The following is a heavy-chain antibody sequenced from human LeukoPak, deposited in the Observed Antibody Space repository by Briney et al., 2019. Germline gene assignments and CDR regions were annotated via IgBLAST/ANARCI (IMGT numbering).Heavy chain of an antibody. D-gene: IGHD3-3*01. J-gene: IGHJ4*02. Sequence: ASVKVSCKASGYTFTSYDINWVRQATGQGLEWMGWMNPNSGNTGYAQKFQGRVTMTRNTPISTAYMELSSLRSEDTAVYYCARASYDFWSGYYPIDYWGQGTLVTVSS. CDR2: MNPNSGNT. CDR3: ARASYDFWSGYYPIDY. CDR1: GYTFTSYD. V-gene: IGHV1-8*01.